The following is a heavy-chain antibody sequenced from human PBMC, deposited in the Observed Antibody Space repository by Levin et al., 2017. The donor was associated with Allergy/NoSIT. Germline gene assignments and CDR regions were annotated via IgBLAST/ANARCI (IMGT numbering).Heavy chain of an antibody. CDR1: GFTFGDNA. D-gene: IGHD1-20*01. Sequence: KAGGSLRLSCTGSGFTFGDNAIVWFRQAPGMGLEWVCLIRSKAYGGTTEYRASVTGRFTISRDDSKSIAYLQMNSLKTEDTAVYYCARGPSITFRNYYGMDVWGQGTTVTVSS. CDR3: ARGPSITFRNYYGMDV. CDR2: IRSKAYGGTT. J-gene: IGHJ6*02. V-gene: IGHV3-49*05.